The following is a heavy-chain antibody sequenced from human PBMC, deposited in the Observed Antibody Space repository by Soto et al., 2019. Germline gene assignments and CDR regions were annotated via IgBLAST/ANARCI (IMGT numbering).Heavy chain of an antibody. CDR1: GGSISSSSYY. CDR2: MYYSGST. D-gene: IGHD6-6*01. Sequence: SETLSLTCTVSGGSISSSSYYWGWIRQPPGKGLEWIGGMYYSGSTYYNPSLKSRVTISVDTSKNQFSLKLSSVTAADTAVYYCVESSWYYYYGMDVWGPGTTVTVSS. CDR3: VESSWYYYYGMDV. V-gene: IGHV4-39*01. J-gene: IGHJ6*02.